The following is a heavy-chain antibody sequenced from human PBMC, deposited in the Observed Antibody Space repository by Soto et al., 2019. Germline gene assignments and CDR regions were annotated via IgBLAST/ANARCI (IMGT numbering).Heavy chain of an antibody. Sequence: SETLSLTCSVPGGSISSSSYYWGWIRQPPGKGLQWIGTIYYSGSTYYNPSLKSRVTISVDTSKNQFSLKLSSVTAADTAVYYCASSDGGSTIDYWGQGALVTVSS. J-gene: IGHJ4*02. CDR2: IYYSGST. CDR3: ASSDGGSTIDY. CDR1: GGSISSSSYY. V-gene: IGHV4-39*01.